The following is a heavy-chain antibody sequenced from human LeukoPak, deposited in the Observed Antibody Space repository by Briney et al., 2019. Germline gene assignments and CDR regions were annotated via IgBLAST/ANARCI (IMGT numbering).Heavy chain of an antibody. J-gene: IGHJ5*02. CDR2: INPNSGGT. Sequence: ASVKVSYKASGYTFTGYYMHWVRQAPGHGLEWMGWINPNSGGTNYAQKFQGRVTMTRDTSISTAYMELSRLRSDDTAVYYCARRRGAKLNWFDPWGQGTLVTVSS. CDR1: GYTFTGYY. D-gene: IGHD1-26*01. CDR3: ARRRGAKLNWFDP. V-gene: IGHV1-2*02.